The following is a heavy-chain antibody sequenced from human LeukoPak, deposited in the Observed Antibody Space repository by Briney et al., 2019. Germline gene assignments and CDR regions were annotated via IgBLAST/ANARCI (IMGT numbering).Heavy chain of an antibody. J-gene: IGHJ4*02. CDR1: GFTFSSYW. D-gene: IGHD3-22*01. CDR3: ARVYHYYDSSGYYRFFDY. Sequence: GGSLRLSCAASGFTFSSYWMSWVRQAPGKGLEWVANIKQDGSEKYYVDSVKGRSTISRDNAKNSLYLQMNSLRAEDTAVYYCARVYHYYDSSGYYRFFDYWGQGTLVTVSS. V-gene: IGHV3-7*01. CDR2: IKQDGSEK.